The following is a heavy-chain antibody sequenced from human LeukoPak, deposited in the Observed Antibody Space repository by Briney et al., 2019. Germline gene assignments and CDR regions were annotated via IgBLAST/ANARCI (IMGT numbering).Heavy chain of an antibody. D-gene: IGHD3-9*01. CDR1: GGSISSGGCY. CDR3: ARGLNYDILTGRNWFVP. CDR2: IYYSGST. Sequence: PSETLSLTCTVSGGSISSGGCYWSWIRQHPGKGLEWIGYIYYSGSTYYNLSLKSRVTISVDTSKNQFSLKLSSVTAADTAVYYCARGLNYDILTGRNWFVPWGQGTLVTVSS. V-gene: IGHV4-31*03. J-gene: IGHJ5*02.